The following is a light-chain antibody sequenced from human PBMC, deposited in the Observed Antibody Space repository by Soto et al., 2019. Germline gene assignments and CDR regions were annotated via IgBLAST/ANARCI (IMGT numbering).Light chain of an antibody. CDR1: SSNVGGNP. J-gene: IGLJ1*01. CDR3: SSYGGNYNYV. V-gene: IGLV1-44*01. Sequence: QSVLTQPPSASGTPGQRVTISCSGSSSNVGGNPVNWYQHVPTTAPKLLIYTNTQRPSGVPDRFSGSKSGNTASLTVSGLQAEDEADYYCSSYGGNYNYVFGTGTKVTVL. CDR2: TNT.